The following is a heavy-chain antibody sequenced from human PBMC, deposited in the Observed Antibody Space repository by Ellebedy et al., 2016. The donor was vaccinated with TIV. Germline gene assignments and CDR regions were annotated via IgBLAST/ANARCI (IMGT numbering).Heavy chain of an antibody. CDR2: IYYSGST. Sequence: GSLRLSCTVSGASMGSYYWNWIRQSPGKGLEYIGYIYYSGSTNYIPSLKSLVTISADTSKNQVSLKLTSVTAADTAVYYCARWRYFGSGSTNWFDPWGQGTLVTVSS. V-gene: IGHV4-59*01. CDR3: ARWRYFGSGSTNWFDP. CDR1: GASMGSYY. J-gene: IGHJ5*02. D-gene: IGHD3-10*01.